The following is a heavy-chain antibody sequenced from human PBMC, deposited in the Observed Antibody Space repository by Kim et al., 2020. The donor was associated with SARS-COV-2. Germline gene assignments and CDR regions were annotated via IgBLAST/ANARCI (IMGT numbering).Heavy chain of an antibody. CDR1: GGSISSSSYY. V-gene: IGHV4-39*02. J-gene: IGHJ3*02. Sequence: SETLSLTCTVSGGSISSSSYYWGWIRQPPGKGLEWIGSIYYSGSTYYNPSLKSRVTISVDTSKNQFSLKLSSVTAADTAVYYCARDPKTGWGYCSSTSCYVGAFDIWGQGTMVTVSS. CDR3: ARDPKTGWGYCSSTSCYVGAFDI. D-gene: IGHD2-2*01. CDR2: IYYSGST.